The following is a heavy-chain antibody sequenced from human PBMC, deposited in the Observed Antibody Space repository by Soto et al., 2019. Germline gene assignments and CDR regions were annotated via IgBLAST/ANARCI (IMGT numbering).Heavy chain of an antibody. CDR3: VRVVAIPGYPDN. J-gene: IGHJ4*02. D-gene: IGHD5-12*01. CDR2: IVPIVDTS. V-gene: IGHV1-69*12. CDR1: GGTFSSYA. Sequence: QVQLVQSGAEVRQPASSVKVSCKTSGGTFSSYAISWVRQAPGQGLEGMGGIVPIVDTSTYAQKFQGRVTITADDSTSTVYMELSSLRSDDTAVYYCVRVVAIPGYPDNWGQGTLVTVSS.